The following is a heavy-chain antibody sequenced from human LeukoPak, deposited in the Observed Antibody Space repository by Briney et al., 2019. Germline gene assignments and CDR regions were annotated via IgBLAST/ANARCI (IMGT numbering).Heavy chain of an antibody. V-gene: IGHV3-9*01. CDR3: AKDKVEGTGYSYGYYYYYGMDV. D-gene: IGHD5-18*01. Sequence: GRSLRLSCAASGFTFDDYAMHWVRQAPGKGLEWVSGISWNSGSIGYADSVKGRFTISRDNAKNTLYLQMNSLRAEDTAVYYCAKDKVEGTGYSYGYYYYYGMDVWGQGTTVTVSS. CDR1: GFTFDDYA. CDR2: ISWNSGSI. J-gene: IGHJ6*02.